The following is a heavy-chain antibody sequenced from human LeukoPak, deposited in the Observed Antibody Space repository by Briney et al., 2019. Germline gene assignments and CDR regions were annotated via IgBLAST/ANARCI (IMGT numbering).Heavy chain of an antibody. CDR1: GFMFSSSW. CDR2: IKEDGSDK. CDR3: ARIQIYDNSHYRPLDI. D-gene: IGHD3-22*01. J-gene: IGHJ3*02. Sequence: GGSLRLSCAASGFMFSSSWMAWVRQAPGKGLEWVANIKEDGSDKNYVDSMKGRFTISRDNAKSSLYLQMNSLRAEDTAVYYCARIQIYDNSHYRPLDIWGQGTRVTVSS. V-gene: IGHV3-7*01.